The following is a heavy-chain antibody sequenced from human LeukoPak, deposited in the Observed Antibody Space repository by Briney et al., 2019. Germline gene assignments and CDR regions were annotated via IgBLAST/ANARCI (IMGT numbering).Heavy chain of an antibody. CDR2: SGGGVSA. Sequence: GGSLRLSCVVSGFMFSDYAMTWVRQAPGKGLEWVSSSGGGVSAYYADSVKGRFSISRDNSKNTLYLQMNSLRAEDTAVYYCAKPEQELVVASPFQHWGQGTLVTVSS. J-gene: IGHJ1*01. CDR1: GFMFSDYA. CDR3: AKPEQELVVASPFQH. V-gene: IGHV3-23*01. D-gene: IGHD6-13*01.